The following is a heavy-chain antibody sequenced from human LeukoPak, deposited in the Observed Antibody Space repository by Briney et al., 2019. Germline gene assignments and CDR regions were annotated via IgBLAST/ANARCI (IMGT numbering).Heavy chain of an antibody. CDR2: IYYSGST. CDR1: GGSISSYY. D-gene: IGHD3-10*01. Sequence: SETLSLTCTVSGGSISSYYWSWIRQPPGKGLEWIGYIYYSGSTNYNPSLKSRVTISVDTSKNQFSLKLSSATAADTAVYYCARSDYYGSGPHAFDIWGQGTMVTVSS. V-gene: IGHV4-59*01. CDR3: ARSDYYGSGPHAFDI. J-gene: IGHJ3*02.